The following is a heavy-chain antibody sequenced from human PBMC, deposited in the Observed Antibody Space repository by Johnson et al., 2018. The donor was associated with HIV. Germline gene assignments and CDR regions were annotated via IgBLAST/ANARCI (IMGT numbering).Heavy chain of an antibody. CDR3: ARENQGYSYRAFDI. Sequence: VQLVESGGGLVQPGRSLRLSCAASGFTFSSYWMSWVRQTPGKGLEWVANIKQDGSEKYYVDSVKGRFTISRDNAKNSLYLQMNSLSAEDTAVYYCARENQGYSYRAFDIWGQGTMVTVSS. V-gene: IGHV3-7*01. J-gene: IGHJ3*02. D-gene: IGHD5-18*01. CDR2: IKQDGSEK. CDR1: GFTFSSYW.